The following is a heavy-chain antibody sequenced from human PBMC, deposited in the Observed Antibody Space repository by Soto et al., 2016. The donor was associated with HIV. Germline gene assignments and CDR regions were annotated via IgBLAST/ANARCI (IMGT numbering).Heavy chain of an antibody. D-gene: IGHD5-18*01. CDR2: ISGSGGST. J-gene: IGHJ4*02. CDR3: AIYPYVDTAMVNVFDY. V-gene: IGHV3-23*01. CDR1: GFTFSSYA. Sequence: EVQLLESGGGLVQPGGSLRLSCAASGFTFSSYAMSWVRQAPGKGLEWVSAISGSGGSTYYADSVKGRFTISRDNSKNTLYLQMNSLRAEDTAVYYCAIYPYVDTAMVNVFDYWGQGTLVTVSS.